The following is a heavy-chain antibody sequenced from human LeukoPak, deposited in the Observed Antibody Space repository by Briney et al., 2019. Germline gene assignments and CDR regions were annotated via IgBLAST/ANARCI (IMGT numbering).Heavy chain of an antibody. CDR3: SRGLDSRKLGY. J-gene: IGHJ4*02. Sequence: QPSETLSLTCTVSGASFNSDDQYWNWIRQSPGKGLEWIGSIHPSGMLYNNPSLESRVTMSSNTSKNQFSLNLNSVTAADTAVYFCSRGLDSRKLGYWGQGILVTVSS. CDR1: GASFNSDDQY. V-gene: IGHV4-31*03. CDR2: IHPSGML. D-gene: IGHD3-22*01.